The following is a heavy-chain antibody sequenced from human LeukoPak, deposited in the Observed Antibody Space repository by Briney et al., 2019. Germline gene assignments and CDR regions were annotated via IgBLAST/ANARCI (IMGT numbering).Heavy chain of an antibody. D-gene: IGHD2-21*02. CDR3: ARYVVVTAQFDY. J-gene: IGHJ4*02. V-gene: IGHV4-59*08. CDR2: IYYSGST. CDR1: GGSISSYY. Sequence: PSETLSLTCTVSGGSISSYYWSWIRQPPGKGREWIGYIYYSGSTNYNPSLKSRVTISVDTSKNQFSLKLSSVTAADTAVYYCARYVVVTAQFDYWGQGTLVTVSS.